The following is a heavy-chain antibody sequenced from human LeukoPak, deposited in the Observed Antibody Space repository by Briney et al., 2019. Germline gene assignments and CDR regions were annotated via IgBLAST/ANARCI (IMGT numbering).Heavy chain of an antibody. Sequence: PSETLSLTCTVSGGSISSGGYYWSWIRQHPGQGLEWIGYIYYSGSTYYNPSLKSRVTISVDTSKNQFSLKLSSVTAADTAVYYCASLSAVYGMDVWGQGTTVTVSS. CDR2: IYYSGST. CDR1: GGSISSGGYY. J-gene: IGHJ6*02. V-gene: IGHV4-31*03. CDR3: ASLSAVYGMDV.